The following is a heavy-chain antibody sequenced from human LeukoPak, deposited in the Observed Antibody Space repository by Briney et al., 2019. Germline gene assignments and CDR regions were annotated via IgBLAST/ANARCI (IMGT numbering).Heavy chain of an antibody. Sequence: PSETLSLTCTVSGYSISSGYYWGWIRQPPGKGLEWIGSIYHSGSTYYNRSLKSRVTISVDTSKNQFSLKLSSVTAADTAVYYCARDWARIAAAGGTMWGQGTLVTVSS. J-gene: IGHJ4*02. CDR1: GYSISSGYY. CDR3: ARDWARIAAAGGTM. D-gene: IGHD6-13*01. V-gene: IGHV4-38-2*02. CDR2: IYHSGST.